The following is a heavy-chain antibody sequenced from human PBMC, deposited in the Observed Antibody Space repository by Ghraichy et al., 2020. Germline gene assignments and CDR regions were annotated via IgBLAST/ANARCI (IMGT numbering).Heavy chain of an antibody. J-gene: IGHJ4*02. CDR1: GFTFSSYY. CDR2: ISSSSSYI. CDR3: ARDRDTMVRGVMGV. D-gene: IGHD3-10*01. V-gene: IGHV3-21*01. Sequence: GSLRLSCAASGFTFSSYYMNWVRQAPGKGLEWVSSISSSSSYIYYADSVKGRFTISRDNAKNSLYLQMNSLRAEDTAVYYCARDRDTMVRGVMGVWGQGTLVTVSS.